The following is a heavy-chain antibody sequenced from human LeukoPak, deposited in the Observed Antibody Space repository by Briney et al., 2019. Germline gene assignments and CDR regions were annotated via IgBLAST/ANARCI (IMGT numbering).Heavy chain of an antibody. J-gene: IGHJ6*02. CDR3: ARDKTDIVLMVYAIHYGMDV. D-gene: IGHD2-8*01. CDR2: KKQDGSEK. CDR1: GFTFSSYR. Sequence: GGPLGLSCAGSGFTFSSYRMSWVRQAPGKGLEGVANKKQDGSEKDYVDSVKGRFTISRDNAKNSLYLQMNSLRAEDTAVYYCARDKTDIVLMVYAIHYGMDVWGQGTTVTVSS. V-gene: IGHV3-7*01.